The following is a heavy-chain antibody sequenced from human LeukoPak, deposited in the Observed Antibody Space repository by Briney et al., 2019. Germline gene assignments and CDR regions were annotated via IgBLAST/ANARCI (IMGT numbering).Heavy chain of an antibody. CDR1: GYTFTGYY. D-gene: IGHD5-24*01. CDR3: ARDFVEMATIWNY. Sequence: ASVKVSCKASGYTFTGYYTHWVRQAPGQGLEWMGWINPNSGGTNYAQKFQGRVTITRDTSISTAYMELSRLRSDDTAVYYCARDFVEMATIWNYWGQGTLVTVSS. J-gene: IGHJ4*02. V-gene: IGHV1-2*02. CDR2: INPNSGGT.